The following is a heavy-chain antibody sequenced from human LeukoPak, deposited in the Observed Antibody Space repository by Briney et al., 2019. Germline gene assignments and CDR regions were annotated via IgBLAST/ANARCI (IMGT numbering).Heavy chain of an antibody. V-gene: IGHV3-30*02. CDR2: IHHDGSNK. D-gene: IGHD6-13*01. CDR1: GFTFSSYG. CDR3: ARDLDSSTWYRGFDY. Sequence: GGSLRLSCAASGFTFSSYGMHWVRQAPGKGLDWVAFIHHDGSNKYYADSVKGRFTISRDNAKNSLYLQMNSLRAEDTAVYYCARDLDSSTWYRGFDYWGQGTLITVSS. J-gene: IGHJ4*02.